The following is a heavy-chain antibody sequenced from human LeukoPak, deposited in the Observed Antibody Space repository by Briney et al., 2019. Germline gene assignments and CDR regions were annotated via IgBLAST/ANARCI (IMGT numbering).Heavy chain of an antibody. V-gene: IGHV3-53*01. CDR2: IYTGGST. CDR3: AKEGDSSGYYVILCFFDY. CDR1: GFTVRSTF. J-gene: IGHJ4*02. D-gene: IGHD6-19*01. Sequence: PGGSLRLSCSAYGFTVRSTFMNWVRQAPGKGLEWVSVIYTGGSTYYTDSVRGRFTISRDDSKNTVYLQMNSLRAEDTAVYFCAKEGDSSGYYVILCFFDYWGQGTLVTVSS.